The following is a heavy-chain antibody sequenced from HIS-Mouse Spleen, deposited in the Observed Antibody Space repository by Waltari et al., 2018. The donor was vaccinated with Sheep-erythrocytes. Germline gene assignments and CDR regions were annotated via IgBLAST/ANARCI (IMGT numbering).Heavy chain of an antibody. Sequence: EVQLVESGGGLVKPGGSLRLSCAASGFTFSSYSMNWVRQAPGKGLEWVSSISSSSSYIYYADSLKGRFTISRDNAKNSLYLQMNSLRAEDTAVYYCARAGYSGEYYFDYWGQGTLVTVSS. J-gene: IGHJ4*02. D-gene: IGHD5-12*01. CDR2: ISSSSSYI. V-gene: IGHV3-21*01. CDR1: GFTFSSYS. CDR3: ARAGYSGEYYFDY.